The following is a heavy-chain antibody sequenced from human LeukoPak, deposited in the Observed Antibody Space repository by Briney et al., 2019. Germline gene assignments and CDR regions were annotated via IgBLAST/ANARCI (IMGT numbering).Heavy chain of an antibody. J-gene: IGHJ4*02. D-gene: IGHD6-13*01. V-gene: IGHV4-39*07. Sequence: PSETLSLTCTVSGGSISSSFCYWGWIRQPPGKGLEWIGSIYSSGSTYYNPSLKSRVTISVDTSKNQFSLKLSSVTAADTAVYYCARASGAGSSATTYYFDYWGQGTLVTVSS. CDR3: ARASGAGSSATTYYFDY. CDR1: GGSISSSFCY. CDR2: IYSSGST.